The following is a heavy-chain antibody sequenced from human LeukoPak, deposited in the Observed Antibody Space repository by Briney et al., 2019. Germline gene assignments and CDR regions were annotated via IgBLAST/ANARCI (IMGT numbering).Heavy chain of an antibody. V-gene: IGHV1-24*01. J-gene: IGHJ4*02. CDR2: FDPEDGET. D-gene: IGHD5-18*01. CDR1: GYTLTELS. Sequence: ASVKVSCKVSGYTLTELSMHWVRQAPVKGLEWMGGFDPEDGETIYAQKFQGRVTMTEDTSTDTAYMELSSLRSEDTAVYYCAGRYSYGYRPGFDYWGQGTLVTVSS. CDR3: AGRYSYGYRPGFDY.